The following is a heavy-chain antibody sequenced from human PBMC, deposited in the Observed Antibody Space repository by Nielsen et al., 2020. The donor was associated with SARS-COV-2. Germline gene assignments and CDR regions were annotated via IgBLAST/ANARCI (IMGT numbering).Heavy chain of an antibody. CDR2: ITASGDYT. CDR1: GFTFTSYA. V-gene: IGHV3-23*01. D-gene: IGHD3-10*01. J-gene: IGHJ4*02. CDR3: AKRSGYGSGSILH. Sequence: GGSLRLSCAASGFTFTSYAMAWVRRAPGKGLEWVSTITASGDYTYYADSVKGRFTISRDISQNTLYLQMNSLRAEDTAVYYCAKRSGYGSGSILHWGQGTLVTVSS.